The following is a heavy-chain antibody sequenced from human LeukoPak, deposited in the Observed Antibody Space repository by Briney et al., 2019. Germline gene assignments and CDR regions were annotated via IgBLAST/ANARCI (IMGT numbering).Heavy chain of an antibody. CDR2: INHSGST. J-gene: IGHJ4*02. CDR3: AITEYSYGYGFDY. CDR1: GGSFSGYY. D-gene: IGHD5-18*01. V-gene: IGHV4-34*01. Sequence: PSETLSLTCAVYGGSFSGYYWSWIRQPPGKGLEWIGEINHSGSTNYNPSLKSRVTISVDTSKNQFSLKLSSVTAADTAVYYCAITEYSYGYGFDYWGQGTLVTVSS.